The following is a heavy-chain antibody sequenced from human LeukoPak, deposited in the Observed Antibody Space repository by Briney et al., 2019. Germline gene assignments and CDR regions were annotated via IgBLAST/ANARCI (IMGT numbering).Heavy chain of an antibody. V-gene: IGHV4-59*01. J-gene: IGHJ6*02. CDR2: IYYSGST. Sequence: SETLSLTCTVSGGSISSYYWSWIRQPPGKGLEWIGYIYYSGSTNYNPSLKSRVTISVDTSKNQFSLKLSSVTAAETAVYYCARGPLSGSYYYYYYGMDVWGQGTTVTVSS. D-gene: IGHD1-26*01. CDR3: ARGPLSGSYYYYYYGMDV. CDR1: GGSISSYY.